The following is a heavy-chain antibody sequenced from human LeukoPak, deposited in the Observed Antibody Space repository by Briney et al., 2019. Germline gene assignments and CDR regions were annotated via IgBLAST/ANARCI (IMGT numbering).Heavy chain of an antibody. J-gene: IGHJ4*02. CDR1: GDPISSYY. D-gene: IGHD6-19*01. Sequence: PSETLSLTCSVSGDPISSYYWSWIRQPPGKGLEWIGYIYYSESTNYNPFLKSRVTVSVDTSKNQFSLNLRSVTAADTAVYYCARAGSGWSFDYWGQGTLVTVSS. CDR3: ARAGSGWSFDY. CDR2: IYYSEST. V-gene: IGHV4-59*01.